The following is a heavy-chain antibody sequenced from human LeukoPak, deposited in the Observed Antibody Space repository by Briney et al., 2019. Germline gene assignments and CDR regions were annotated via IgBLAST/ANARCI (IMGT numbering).Heavy chain of an antibody. CDR1: GGSFSGFY. Sequence: SETLSLTCAVSGGSFSGFYWSWIRQSPGKGLEWIGENNHNKNTKYNPSLKSRVTISVDTSKNQFSLKMTSVTAADTAVYYCARRGFGYDDFWKIDPWSQGILVIVSS. V-gene: IGHV4-34*01. J-gene: IGHJ5*02. CDR2: NNHNKNT. CDR3: ARRGFGYDDFWKIDP. D-gene: IGHD3-3*01.